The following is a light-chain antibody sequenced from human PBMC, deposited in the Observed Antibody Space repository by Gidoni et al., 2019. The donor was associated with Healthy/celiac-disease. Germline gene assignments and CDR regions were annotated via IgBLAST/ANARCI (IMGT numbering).Light chain of an antibody. CDR3: KQSYEWT. CDR2: AAS. J-gene: IGKJ1*01. Sequence: DIQMTQSPSSLSASVGDRVTITCRASQSISSYLNWYQQKPGKAPKLLIYAASSLQSGAPSRLSGSGSGTDFTLTISSLQPVDFETYYCKQSYEWTFGQGTKLEIK. V-gene: IGKV1-39*01. CDR1: QSISSY.